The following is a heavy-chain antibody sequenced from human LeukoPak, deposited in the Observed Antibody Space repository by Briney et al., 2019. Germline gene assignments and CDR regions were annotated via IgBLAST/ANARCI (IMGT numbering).Heavy chain of an antibody. CDR1: GFTFSSYA. CDR2: ISYDGSNK. D-gene: IGHD3-22*01. J-gene: IGHJ4*02. V-gene: IGHV3-30*04. Sequence: GRSLRLSCAASGFTFSSYAMHWVRQAPGKGLEWVAVISYDGSNKYYADSVKGRFTISRDNSKNTLYLQMNSLRAEDTAVYYCARAEGYYYDSSGYYYYWGQGTLVTVSS. CDR3: ARAEGYYYDSSGYYYY.